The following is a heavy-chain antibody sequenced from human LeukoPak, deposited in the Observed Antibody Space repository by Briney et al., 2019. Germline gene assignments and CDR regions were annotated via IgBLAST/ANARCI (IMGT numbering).Heavy chain of an antibody. CDR1: GFTASSNY. CDR2: IYSGGST. D-gene: IGHD4-17*01. Sequence: GGSLRLSCAASGFTASSNYMSWVRQAPGKGLEWVSVIYSGGSTYYADSVKGRFTISRDNSKNTLYLQMNSLRAEDTAVYYCARDNGHGADWFDPWGQGTLVTVSS. V-gene: IGHV3-66*02. CDR3: ARDNGHGADWFDP. J-gene: IGHJ5*02.